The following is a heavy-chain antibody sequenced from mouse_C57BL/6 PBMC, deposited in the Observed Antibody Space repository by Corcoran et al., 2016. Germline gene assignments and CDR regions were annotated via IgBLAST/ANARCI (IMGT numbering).Heavy chain of an antibody. J-gene: IGHJ2*01. V-gene: IGHV1-53*01. CDR1: GYTFTSYW. CDR3: ARSGGITTVVEPFDY. CDR2: INPSNGGT. D-gene: IGHD1-1*01. Sequence: QVQLQQPGTELVKPGASVKLSCKASGYTFTSYWMHWVKQRPGQGLEWIGNINPSNGGTNYNEKFKSKATLTVDKSSSTAYMQLSSLTSEDSAVYYCARSGGITTVVEPFDYWGQGTTLTVSS.